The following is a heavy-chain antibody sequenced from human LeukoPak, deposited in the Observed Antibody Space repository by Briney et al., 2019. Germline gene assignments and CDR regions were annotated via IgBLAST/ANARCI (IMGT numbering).Heavy chain of an antibody. CDR2: IIPILGIA. CDR3: ARYLSLYDSSGYLFDY. J-gene: IGHJ4*02. V-gene: IGHV1-69*02. D-gene: IGHD3-22*01. CDR1: GGTFSSYT. Sequence: SVKVSCKASGGTFSSYTISWVRQAPGQGLEWMGRIIPILGIANYAQKFQGRVTITADKSTSTAYMELSSLRSEDTAVYYCARYLSLYDSSGYLFDYWGQGTLVTVSS.